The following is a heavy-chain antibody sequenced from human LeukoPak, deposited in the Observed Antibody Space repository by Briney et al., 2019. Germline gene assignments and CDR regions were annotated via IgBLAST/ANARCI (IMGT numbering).Heavy chain of an antibody. CDR2: IKQDGSEK. Sequence: GGSLRLSCAASGFTFSSYAMSWVRQAPGKGLEWVANIKQDGSEKYYVDSVKGRFTISRDNAKNSLYLQMNSLRAEDTAVYYCASKKLRFDYWGQGTLVTVSS. D-gene: IGHD4-17*01. J-gene: IGHJ4*02. CDR3: ASKKLRFDY. V-gene: IGHV3-7*01. CDR1: GFTFSSYA.